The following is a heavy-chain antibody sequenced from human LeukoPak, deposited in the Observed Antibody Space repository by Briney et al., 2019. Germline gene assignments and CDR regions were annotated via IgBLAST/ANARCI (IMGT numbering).Heavy chain of an antibody. CDR1: GGSISSSSFY. V-gene: IGHV4-39*01. Sequence: SETLSLTCTVSGGSISSSSFYWGWIRQPPGKGLEWIGSIYYRGSTYYNPSLKSRVTISVDMSENQVSLKLRSVTAADTAVYYCTEFYFDRSGYADYWGQGTLVTVSS. J-gene: IGHJ4*02. D-gene: IGHD3-22*01. CDR3: TEFYFDRSGYADY. CDR2: IYYRGST.